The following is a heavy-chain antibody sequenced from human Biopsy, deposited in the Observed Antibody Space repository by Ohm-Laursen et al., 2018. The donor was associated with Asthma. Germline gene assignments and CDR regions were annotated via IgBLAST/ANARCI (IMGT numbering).Heavy chain of an antibody. CDR3: ARGYSGSDRIVYYYSGLEV. D-gene: IGHD5-12*01. Sequence: GAPVKVSCKASGDSFSNYAISWVRQAPGQGLEWMGGLIPVLGTPDHAQMFEGRVTMTADESTSTAYMELSSLSSEDTAVYYCARGYSGSDRIVYYYSGLEVWGQGTTVTVSS. CDR2: LIPVLGTP. CDR1: GDSFSNYA. V-gene: IGHV1-69*13. J-gene: IGHJ6*02.